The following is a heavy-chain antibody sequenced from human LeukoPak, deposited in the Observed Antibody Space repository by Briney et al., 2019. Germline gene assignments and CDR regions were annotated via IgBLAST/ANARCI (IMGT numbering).Heavy chain of an antibody. CDR3: ARARRITMVRGVIITGEYHFDY. D-gene: IGHD3-10*01. Sequence: GGSLRLSCAASGFTFSSYEMSWVRQAPGKGLEWVSYISSSGSTIYYADSVKGRFTISRDNAKNSLYLQMNSLRAEDTAVYYCARARRITMVRGVIITGEYHFDYWGQGTLVTVSS. CDR1: GFTFSSYE. CDR2: ISSSGSTI. J-gene: IGHJ4*02. V-gene: IGHV3-48*03.